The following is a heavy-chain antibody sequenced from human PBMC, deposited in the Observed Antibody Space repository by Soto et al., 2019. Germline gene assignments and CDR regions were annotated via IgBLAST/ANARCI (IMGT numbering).Heavy chain of an antibody. CDR2: IYWDDTQ. Sequence: QITLKESGPTLVRPTQTLTLTCTLSGISVSTSPVSVAWIRQPPGKALEWIALIYWDDTQRFIPSLKTRVTITKDTSKSHLVLTMSNMDPLDTGTYFCAFSLASAGYFDSWGQGSLVTVSS. D-gene: IGHD5-12*01. CDR1: GISVSTSPVS. CDR3: AFSLASAGYFDS. J-gene: IGHJ4*02. V-gene: IGHV2-5*02.